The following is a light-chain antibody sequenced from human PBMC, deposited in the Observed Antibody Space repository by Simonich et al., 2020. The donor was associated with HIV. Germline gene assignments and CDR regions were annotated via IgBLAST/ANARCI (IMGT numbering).Light chain of an antibody. CDR3: QQRSNWPLT. CDR2: DAS. Sequence: ETVMTQSPATLSVSPGERAILSCRASQSVSSNLAWYQQKPGQTPRLLIYDASNRATGIPARFSGSGSRTDFTLTISSLEPEDFAVYYCQQRSNWPLTFGQGTRLEIK. V-gene: IGKV3-11*01. J-gene: IGKJ5*01. CDR1: QSVSSN.